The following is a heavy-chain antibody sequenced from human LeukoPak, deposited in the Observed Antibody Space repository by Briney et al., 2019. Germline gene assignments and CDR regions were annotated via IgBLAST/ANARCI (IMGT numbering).Heavy chain of an antibody. D-gene: IGHD1-7*01. V-gene: IGHV4-34*01. J-gene: IGHJ6*03. CDR1: GGSFSNYY. Sequence: KSSETLSLTCAVYGGSFSNYYWSWIRQPPGKGLEWIGEINDRGRINYNPSLLSRVTVSVDPSKHQFSLRLTSVTDTDTALYYCAKRWNYGRNYYIDVWGKGATVSVSS. CDR3: AKRWNYGRNYYIDV. CDR2: INDRGRI.